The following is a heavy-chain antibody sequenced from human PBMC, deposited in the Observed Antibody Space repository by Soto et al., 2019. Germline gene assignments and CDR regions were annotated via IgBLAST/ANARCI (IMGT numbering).Heavy chain of an antibody. V-gene: IGHV3-33*01. D-gene: IGHD2-15*01. CDR3: ARAGYCSGGSCSRAYYYYYYYMDV. CDR2: IWYDGSNK. CDR1: ECTSSSFG. Sequence: RLCSGVAECTSSSFGRHRVSKAPGKGLEWVAVIWYDGSNKYYADSVKGRFTISRDNSKNTLYLQMNSLRAEDTAVYYCARAGYCSGGSCSRAYYYYYYYMDVWGKGTTVTVSS. J-gene: IGHJ6*03.